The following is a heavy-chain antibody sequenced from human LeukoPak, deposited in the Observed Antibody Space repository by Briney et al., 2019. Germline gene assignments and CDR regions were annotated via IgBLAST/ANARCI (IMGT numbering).Heavy chain of an antibody. CDR2: ISTDGSRI. J-gene: IGHJ4*02. D-gene: IGHD6-19*01. CDR1: GFTFRDYA. Sequence: PGGSLRLSCAASGFTFRDYAMYWVRQAPGKGLEYVSVISTDGSRIYYADSVKGRFTISRDNSKNTLYLQMGSLGAEDMAVYYCTRGVAISTSGWYDTFDYWGQGALVTASS. V-gene: IGHV3-64*02. CDR3: TRGVAISTSGWYDTFDY.